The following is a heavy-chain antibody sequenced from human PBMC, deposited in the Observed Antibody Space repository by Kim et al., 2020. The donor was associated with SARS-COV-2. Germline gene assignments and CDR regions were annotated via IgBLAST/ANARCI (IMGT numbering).Heavy chain of an antibody. CDR3: GALTAPIAAAGIPYNWFDP. D-gene: IGHD6-13*01. CDR1: GGSISSSSYY. J-gene: IGHJ5*02. CDR2: IYYSGST. Sequence: SETLSLTCTVSGGSISSSSYYWGWIRQPPGKGLEWIGSIYYSGSTYYNPSLKSRVTISVDTSKNQFSLKLSSVTAADTAVYYCGALTAPIAAAGIPYNWFDPWGQGTLVTVSS. V-gene: IGHV4-39*01.